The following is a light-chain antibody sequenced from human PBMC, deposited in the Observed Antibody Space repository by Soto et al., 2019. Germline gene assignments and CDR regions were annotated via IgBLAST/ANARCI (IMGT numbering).Light chain of an antibody. V-gene: IGKV1-33*01. J-gene: IGKJ2*01. Sequence: DIQMTQSPSSLSASVGDRVTITCQASQDISNYLNWYQQKPGKAPKLLIYDASNLETGVPSRFSGSGSGTDFTFTISCLQSEDFATYYCQQYYSYPQTFGQGTKLEIK. CDR1: QDISNY. CDR3: QQYYSYPQT. CDR2: DAS.